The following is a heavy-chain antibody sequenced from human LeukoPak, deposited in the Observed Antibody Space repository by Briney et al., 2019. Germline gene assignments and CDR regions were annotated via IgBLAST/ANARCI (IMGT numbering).Heavy chain of an antibody. CDR1: GYTFTGYY. V-gene: IGHV1-2*02. J-gene: IGHJ4*02. CDR2: INPNSGGT. CDR3: ARDVSVDTAMVINY. Sequence: VASVKVSCKASGYTFTGYYMHWVRQAPGQGLEWMGWINPNSGGTNYAQKFQGRVTMTRDTSISTAYMELSRLRSDDTAVYYCARDVSVDTAMVINYWGQGTLVTVSS. D-gene: IGHD5-18*01.